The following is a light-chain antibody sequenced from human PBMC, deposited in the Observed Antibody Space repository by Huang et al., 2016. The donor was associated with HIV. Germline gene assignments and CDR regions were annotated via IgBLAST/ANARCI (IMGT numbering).Light chain of an antibody. Sequence: IQVTQSPSSLSVFIGDRVIITCQASRDNSLQWYQQKPGRPPKLLIYDASALGTGVPSRFSGQKAGKYVNLTSDSRQPEDIATYFCQQLEFFGQGTR. V-gene: IGKV1-33*01. CDR1: RDNS. J-gene: IGKJ5*01. CDR3: QQLEF. CDR2: DAS.